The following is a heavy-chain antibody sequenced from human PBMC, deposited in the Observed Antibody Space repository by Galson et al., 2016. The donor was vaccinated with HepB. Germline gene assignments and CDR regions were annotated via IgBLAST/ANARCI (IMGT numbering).Heavy chain of an antibody. Sequence: SLRLSCAASGFIFGTYSMNWIRQAPGKGLEWVSFIGSSSHTIHYADSVTGRFAISRDNAKNSLYLQVKSLRDDDTAVYYCARVPFRATYGDDTYYYSYGMDVWGQGTTVTVSS. CDR1: GFIFGTYS. J-gene: IGHJ6*02. CDR2: IGSSSHTI. V-gene: IGHV3-48*02. CDR3: ARVPFRATYGDDTYYYSYGMDV. D-gene: IGHD4-17*01.